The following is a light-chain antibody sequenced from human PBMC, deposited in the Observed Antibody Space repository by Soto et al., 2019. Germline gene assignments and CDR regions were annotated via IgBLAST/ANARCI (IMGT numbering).Light chain of an antibody. Sequence: DIVMIQSPLSLPVTPGEPASISCRSSQSLLHSNGYNYLDWYLQKPGQSPQLLIYLGSNRASGVPDRISGSGSGTDFTLKISRVEAEDVGVYYCMQALQTPLTFGGGTKVEIK. CDR3: MQALQTPLT. CDR2: LGS. J-gene: IGKJ4*01. CDR1: QSLLHSNGYNY. V-gene: IGKV2-28*01.